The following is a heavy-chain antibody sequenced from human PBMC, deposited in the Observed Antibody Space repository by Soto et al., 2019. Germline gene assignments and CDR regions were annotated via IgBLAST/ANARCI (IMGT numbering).Heavy chain of an antibody. CDR3: ARDLGSYASH. D-gene: IGHD3-16*01. V-gene: IGHV3-74*01. J-gene: IGHJ4*02. Sequence: EVQLVEFGGGLVQPGGSLRLSCAASGFTFSNYWMHWVRQAPGKGPVWVSRINTDGSTTNYADSVKGRFTISRDNAKNTLYMQTNSLGAEDTAVYYCARDLGSYASHWCQGTLVTVSS. CDR1: GFTFSNYW. CDR2: INTDGSTT.